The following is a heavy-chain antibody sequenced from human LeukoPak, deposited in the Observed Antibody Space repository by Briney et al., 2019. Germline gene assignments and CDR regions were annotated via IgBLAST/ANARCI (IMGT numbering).Heavy chain of an antibody. V-gene: IGHV1-18*01. Sequence: ASVKVSCKASGYTFTSYGISWVRQAPRQGLEWMGWISAYNGNTNYAQKLQGRVTMTTDTSTSTAYMELRSLRSDDTAVYYCARDQGAYCGGDCYSPIDYWGQGTLVTVSS. CDR3: ARDQGAYCGGDCYSPIDY. CDR1: GYTFTSYG. CDR2: ISAYNGNT. D-gene: IGHD2-21*02. J-gene: IGHJ4*02.